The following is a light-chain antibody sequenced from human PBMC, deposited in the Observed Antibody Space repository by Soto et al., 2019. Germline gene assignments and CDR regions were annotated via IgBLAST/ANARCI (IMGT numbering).Light chain of an antibody. CDR3: QQYGDLPFT. J-gene: IGKJ3*01. CDR1: QSISWS. CDR2: DAS. Sequence: EIVLTQSPGTLSLSPGERATLSCRASQSISWSLAWYQQKRGQAPRLLMSDASRKVTGIPDRFSGSGSGTDFTLTISRLEPEDFAVYYCQQYGDLPFTFGPGTKVDIK. V-gene: IGKV3-20*01.